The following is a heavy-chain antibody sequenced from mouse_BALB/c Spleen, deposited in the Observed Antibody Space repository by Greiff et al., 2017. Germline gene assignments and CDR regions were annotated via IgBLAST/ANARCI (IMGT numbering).Heavy chain of an antibody. V-gene: IGHV3-2*02. CDR2: ISYSGST. D-gene: IGHD2-3*01. CDR1: GYSITSDYA. J-gene: IGHJ3*01. Sequence: VQLKESGPGLVKPSQSLSLTCTVTGYSITSDYAWYWIRQFPGNKLEWMGYISYSGSTSYNPSLKSRISITRDTSKNQFFLQLNSVTTEDTATYYCARGGYDGYLLAYWGQGTLVTVSA. CDR3: ARGGYDGYLLAY.